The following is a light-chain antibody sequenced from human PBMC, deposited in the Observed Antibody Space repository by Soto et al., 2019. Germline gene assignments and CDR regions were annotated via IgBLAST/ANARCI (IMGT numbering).Light chain of an antibody. J-gene: IGKJ2*01. CDR2: GAS. CDR3: QQYNNWPPMYT. Sequence: EIVMTQSPATLSVSPGERATLSCRASQSVSSNLAWYQQKPGQAPRLLIYGASTRATGIPARFSGSGSGTEFPLTISSLQSEYFAVYYCQQYNNWPPMYTFGQGTKLEIK. V-gene: IGKV3-15*01. CDR1: QSVSSN.